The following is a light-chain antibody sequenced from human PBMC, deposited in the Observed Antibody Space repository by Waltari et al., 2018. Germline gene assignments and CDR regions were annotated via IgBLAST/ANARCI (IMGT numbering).Light chain of an antibody. CDR1: KDMTEY. V-gene: IGKV1-33*01. Sequence: TCQASKDMTEYVSWCQQKRGEAALLRIYCASNLQPVVPSRFSGSGSATGFSLTINSLQLDDSATYYCQQFHSLPYSFARGTKLHIK. CDR2: CAS. J-gene: IGKJ2*03. CDR3: QQFHSLPYS.